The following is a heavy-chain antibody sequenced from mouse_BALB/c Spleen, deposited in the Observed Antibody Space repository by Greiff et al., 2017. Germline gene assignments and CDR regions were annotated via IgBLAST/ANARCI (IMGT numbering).Heavy chain of an antibody. CDR3: ARGDYDKDAMDY. D-gene: IGHD2-4*01. CDR2: IDPENGNT. J-gene: IGHJ4*01. V-gene: IGHV14-1*02. Sequence: VQLKQSGAELVRPGALVKLSCKASGFNIKDYYMHWVKQRPEQGLEWIGWIDPENGNTIYDPKFQGKASITADTSSNTAYLQLSSLTSEDTAVYYCARGDYDKDAMDYWGQGTSVTVSS. CDR1: GFNIKDYY.